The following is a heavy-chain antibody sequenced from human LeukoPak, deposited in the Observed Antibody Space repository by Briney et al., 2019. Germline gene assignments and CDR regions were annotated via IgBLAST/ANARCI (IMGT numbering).Heavy chain of an antibody. V-gene: IGHV4-34*01. D-gene: IGHD2-15*01. J-gene: IGHJ6*02. CDR1: GGSFSGYY. CDR3: ARLVVAATRYYYYGMDV. CDR2: INHSGST. Sequence: SETLSHTCAVYGGSFSGYYWSWIRQPPGKGLEWIGEINHSGSTNYNPSLKSRVTISVDTSKNQFSLKLSSVTAADTAVYYCARLVVAATRYYYYGMDVWGQGTTVTVSS.